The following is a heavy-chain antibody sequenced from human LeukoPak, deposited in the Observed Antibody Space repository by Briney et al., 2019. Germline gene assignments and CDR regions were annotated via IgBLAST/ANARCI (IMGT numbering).Heavy chain of an antibody. CDR1: GYSFTSYW. CDR2: IYPGDSDT. CDR3: ARDKDWNYSYYYYMDV. D-gene: IGHD1-7*01. V-gene: IGHV5-51*01. Sequence: GESLKISCKGSGYSFTSYWIGWVRQMPGKGLEWMGIIYPGDSDTRYSPSFQGQVTISADKSISTAYLQWSSLRAEDTAVFYCARDKDWNYSYYYYMDVWGKGTTVTVSS. J-gene: IGHJ6*03.